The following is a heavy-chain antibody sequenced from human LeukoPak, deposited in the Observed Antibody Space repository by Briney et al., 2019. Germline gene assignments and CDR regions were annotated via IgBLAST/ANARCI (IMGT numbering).Heavy chain of an antibody. D-gene: IGHD3-10*01. Sequence: PSETLSLTCTVSGGSITTGSYYWSWIRQPAGKGLEWIGRIYTSGSTNYNPSLKSRVTIFLDTSKNHFSLKLSSVTAADTAVYYCARKDYYGSDIYGGFDYWGQGILVTVSS. J-gene: IGHJ4*02. CDR3: ARKDYYGSDIYGGFDY. CDR2: IYTSGST. V-gene: IGHV4-61*02. CDR1: GGSITTGSYY.